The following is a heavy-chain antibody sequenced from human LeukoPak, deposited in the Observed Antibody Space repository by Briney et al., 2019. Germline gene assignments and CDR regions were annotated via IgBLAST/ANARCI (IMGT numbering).Heavy chain of an antibody. CDR1: GGPFSDHY. CDR3: ARGDWNAYLRYYYYGMDV. Sequence: SETLSLTCGVYGGPFSDHYWSWIRQPPGKGLEWIGEINHSGSTNYNPSLKSRVTISVDTSKNQFSLKLSSVTAADTAVYYCARGDWNAYLRYYYYGMDVWGQGTTVTVSS. J-gene: IGHJ6*02. V-gene: IGHV4-34*01. D-gene: IGHD1-1*01. CDR2: INHSGST.